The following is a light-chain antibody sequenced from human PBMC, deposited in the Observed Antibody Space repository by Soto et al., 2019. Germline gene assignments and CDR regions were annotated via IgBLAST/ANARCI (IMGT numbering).Light chain of an antibody. J-gene: IGKJ5*01. CDR3: QQYENLPT. CDR1: QNIRSS. CDR2: DAS. Sequence: EVVMTQSPASLSASPGERVTLSCRASQNIRSSLAWYQQRPGQAPRLLIYDASTRATGIPPRFSGGGSGTEFTVTISSLQSEDFAIYYCQQYENLPTFGQGTRLEIK. V-gene: IGKV3-15*01.